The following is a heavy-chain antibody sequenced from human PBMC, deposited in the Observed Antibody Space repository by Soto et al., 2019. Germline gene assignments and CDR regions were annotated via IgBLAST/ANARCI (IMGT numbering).Heavy chain of an antibody. Sequence: PSETLPLTYTVSGGSISSSSYYWGWIRQPPGKGLEWIGSVYYSGSTNYNPSLKSRVTISVDTSKNQFSLKLSAVTAADTAVYYCARAYAGFLTGRAKYNWFDPWGQGTLVTVSS. CDR1: GGSISSSSYY. V-gene: IGHV4-39*07. D-gene: IGHD3-9*01. CDR2: VYYSGST. CDR3: ARAYAGFLTGRAKYNWFDP. J-gene: IGHJ5*02.